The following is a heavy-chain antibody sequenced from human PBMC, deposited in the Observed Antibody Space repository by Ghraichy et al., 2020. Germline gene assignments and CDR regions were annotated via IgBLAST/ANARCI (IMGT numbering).Heavy chain of an antibody. J-gene: IGHJ5*02. CDR1: GFTFSSYA. CDR2: ISGSGRST. D-gene: IGHD1-26*01. CDR3: AKSGHRIVGTLVWCDP. V-gene: IGHV3-23*01. Sequence: LSLTCAASGFTFSSYAMSWVRQAPGKGLEWVSAISGSGRSTYYADSVKGRFTISRDNSKNTLYLQMNSLRAEDTAVYYCAKSGHRIVGTLVWCDPWGQGTLVTVSS.